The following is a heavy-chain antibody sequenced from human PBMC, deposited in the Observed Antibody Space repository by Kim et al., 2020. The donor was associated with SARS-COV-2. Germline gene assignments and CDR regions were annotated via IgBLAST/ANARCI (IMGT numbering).Heavy chain of an antibody. V-gene: IGHV3-23*01. CDR3: ANVRRVLMVYARGMDV. J-gene: IGHJ6*02. D-gene: IGHD2-8*01. Sequence: SVKGRFTISRDNSKNTLYLQMNSLRAEDPAVYYCANVRRVLMVYARGMDVWGQGTTVTVSS.